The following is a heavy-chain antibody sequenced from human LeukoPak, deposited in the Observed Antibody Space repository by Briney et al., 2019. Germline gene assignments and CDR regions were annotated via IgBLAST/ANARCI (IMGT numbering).Heavy chain of an antibody. CDR2: ISYDGSNK. J-gene: IGHJ4*02. CDR3: AREIYDFWSGYRSGFDY. V-gene: IGHV3-30*04. Sequence: GWSLRLSCAASGFTFSSYAMHWVRQAPGKGLEWVAVISYDGSNKYYADSVKGRFTISRDNSKNTLYLQMNSLRAEDTAVYYCAREIYDFWSGYRSGFDYWGQGTLVTVSS. CDR1: GFTFSSYA. D-gene: IGHD3-3*01.